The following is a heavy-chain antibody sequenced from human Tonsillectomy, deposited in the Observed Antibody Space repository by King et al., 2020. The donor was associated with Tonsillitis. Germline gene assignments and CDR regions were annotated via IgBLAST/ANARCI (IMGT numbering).Heavy chain of an antibody. CDR1: GGTISTGGYN. CDR3: ARDVRRYFTSGERSSYFYMDV. D-gene: IGHD2/OR15-2a*01. J-gene: IGHJ6*03. V-gene: IGHV4-31*03. Sequence: QLQESGPGLVKPSQTLSLTCTVSGGTISTGGYNWSWLRQLPGKGLEWIGHIYYSGSAYYSPSLKSRVTLSVDTSKNQFSLKLTSVTAADSAVYYCARDVRRYFTSGERSSYFYMDVWGRGATVTVSS. CDR2: IYYSGSA.